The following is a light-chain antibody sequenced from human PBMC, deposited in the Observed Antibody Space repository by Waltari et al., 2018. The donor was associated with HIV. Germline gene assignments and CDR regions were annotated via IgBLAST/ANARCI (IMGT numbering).Light chain of an antibody. J-gene: IGLJ2*01. CDR2: RSD. Sequence: QSSLTQPPSVSGAPGQKVTLSCSRGPCDLGVHFAYWYHPHPGQAPQLLNSRSDLRPSSVPSRFSASKLYPSASPVSNGLRSEDEGEYFCAVWGNNLSAVFGGGTKVTV. CDR3: AVWGNNLSAV. CDR1: PCDLGVHF. V-gene: IGLV1-47*01.